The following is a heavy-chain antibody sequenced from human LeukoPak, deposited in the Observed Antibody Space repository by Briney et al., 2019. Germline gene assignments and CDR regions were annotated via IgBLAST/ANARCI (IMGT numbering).Heavy chain of an antibody. J-gene: IGHJ4*02. CDR3: ARGGGDY. CDR2: IKQDGSDK. Sequence: GGSLRLSRVASGFTFSDYWMTWVRQAPGKGLEWVANIKQDGSDKKYVDSVKGRFTISRDNAKNSLYLQMDSLRDEDTAVYYCARGGGDYWGQGTLVTVTS. CDR1: GFTFSDYW. V-gene: IGHV3-7*01. D-gene: IGHD1-26*01.